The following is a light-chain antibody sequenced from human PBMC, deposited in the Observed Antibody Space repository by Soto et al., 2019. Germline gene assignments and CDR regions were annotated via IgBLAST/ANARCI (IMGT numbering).Light chain of an antibody. CDR3: NSYAGSNSFV. Sequence: QSALTQPPSASRSPGQSVTISCTGTSSDVGGYNYVSWYQQHPGKAPKLVIFEVNKRPSGVPDRFSGSKSGNTASLTVSGLQTEDEADYYCNSYAGSNSFVFGTGTKVTVL. CDR2: EVN. V-gene: IGLV2-8*02. J-gene: IGLJ1*01. CDR1: SSDVGGYNY.